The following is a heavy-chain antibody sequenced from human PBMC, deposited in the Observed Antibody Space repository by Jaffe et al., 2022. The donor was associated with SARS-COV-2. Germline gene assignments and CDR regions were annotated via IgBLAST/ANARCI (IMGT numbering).Heavy chain of an antibody. CDR1: GGSFSGYY. J-gene: IGHJ6*03. V-gene: IGHV4-34*01. D-gene: IGHD3-10*01. CDR2: INHSGST. CDR3: ARWFAGSGSYTPVYYYYYMDV. Sequence: QVQLQQWGAGLLKPSETLSLTCAVYGGSFSGYYWSWIRQPPGKGLEWIGEINHSGSTNYNPSLKSRVTISVDTSKNQFSLKLSSVTAADTAVYYCARWFAGSGSYTPVYYYYYMDVWGKGTTVTVSS.